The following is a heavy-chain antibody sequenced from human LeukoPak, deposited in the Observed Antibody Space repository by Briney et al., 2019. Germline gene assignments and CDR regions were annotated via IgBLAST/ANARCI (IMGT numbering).Heavy chain of an antibody. V-gene: IGHV1-8*01. J-gene: IGHJ6*03. D-gene: IGHD3-10*01. CDR3: ARCGRRVRGLIITYYMDV. Sequence: ASLKVSCQPSGFTFTSYDINWVRQATGQGLEWMGWMNPNSGNTGYAQKFQGRVTMTRSTSITTAYMELSSLRSEDTAVYYGARCGRRVRGLIITYYMDVWGQGTTVTVSS. CDR1: GFTFTSYD. CDR2: MNPNSGNT.